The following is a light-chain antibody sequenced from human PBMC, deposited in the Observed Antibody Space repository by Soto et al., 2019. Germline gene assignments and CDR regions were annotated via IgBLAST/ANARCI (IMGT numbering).Light chain of an antibody. J-gene: IGLJ2*01. Sequence: QSVLTQPPSTSGTPGQSVTISCSGSTSNIGRNTVQWYQELPGTAPKLLIYSTNQRPSGVPDRFSASKSGASASLAISGLQSEDEADYYCSAWDDSLNAVVFGGGTKLTVL. CDR3: SAWDDSLNAVV. CDR2: STN. V-gene: IGLV1-44*01. CDR1: TSNIGRNT.